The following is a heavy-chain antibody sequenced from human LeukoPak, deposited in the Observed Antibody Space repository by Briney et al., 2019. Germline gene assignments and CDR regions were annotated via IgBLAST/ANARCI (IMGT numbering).Heavy chain of an antibody. J-gene: IGHJ4*02. CDR3: AKDFVGPDDY. D-gene: IGHD1-26*01. Sequence: PGGSLRLSCAASGFTFSNYAMSWVRQAPGKGLVWVSRIDSNGRTINYADSVKGRFTISRDNANSMLYLQMNSLRAEDSAVYYCAKDFVGPDDYWGQGTLVTVSS. CDR2: IDSNGRTI. V-gene: IGHV3-74*01. CDR1: GFTFSNYA.